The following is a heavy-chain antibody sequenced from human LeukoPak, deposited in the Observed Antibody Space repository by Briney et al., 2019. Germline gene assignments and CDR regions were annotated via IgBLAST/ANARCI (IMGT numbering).Heavy chain of an antibody. CDR3: ATDRDYSNTERGFDY. J-gene: IGHJ4*02. V-gene: IGHV1-2*02. CDR2: INPNSGET. CDR1: GYTFTDYY. Sequence: ASVKVSCKTSGYTFTDYYIHWVRQAPGQGLEWMGWINPNSGETNSAQKFQGRVTMTGDTAIRTAYMALSRLTSDDTAVYYCATDRDYSNTERGFDYWGQATLVSVCS. D-gene: IGHD4-11*01.